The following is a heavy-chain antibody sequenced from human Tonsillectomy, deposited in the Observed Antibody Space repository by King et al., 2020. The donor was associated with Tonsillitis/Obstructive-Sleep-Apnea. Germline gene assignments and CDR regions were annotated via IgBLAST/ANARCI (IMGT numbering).Heavy chain of an antibody. J-gene: IGHJ4*02. CDR1: RFTFSSYA. D-gene: IGHD6-19*01. CDR3: AKGDRSGCYVGTYFDY. CDR2: ISGSGCST. Sequence: VQLVESGGGLVQPGGSLRLSCAASRFTFSSYAMSWVRQAPGRGLEWVSAISGSGCSTYHADSVMGRFTNSRDNSKNTLYLQRNSLRAEDTAVYYSAKGDRSGCYVGTYFDYWGQGTMVTVSS. V-gene: IGHV3-23*04.